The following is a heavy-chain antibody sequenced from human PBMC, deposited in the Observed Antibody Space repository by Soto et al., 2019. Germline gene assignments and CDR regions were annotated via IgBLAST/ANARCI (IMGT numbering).Heavy chain of an antibody. D-gene: IGHD2-2*01. Sequence: GASVKVSCKVSGYTLTELSMHWVRQAPGKGLEWMGGFYPEDGETIYAQKFQGRVTMTEDTSTDTAYMELSSLRSEDTAVYYCATASKPIVGVVPAIGTYYYYYMDVWGKGTTVTVSS. CDR3: ATASKPIVGVVPAIGTYYYYYMDV. V-gene: IGHV1-24*01. CDR2: FYPEDGET. J-gene: IGHJ6*03. CDR1: GYTLTELS.